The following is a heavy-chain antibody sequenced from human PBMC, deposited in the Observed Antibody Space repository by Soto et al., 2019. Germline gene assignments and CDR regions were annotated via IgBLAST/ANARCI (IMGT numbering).Heavy chain of an antibody. CDR2: ISAYNGNT. CDR3: AREDCSSTSCYLGVDY. Sequence: ASVKVSCKASGYTFTSYGISWVRQAPGQGLEWMGWISAYNGNTNYAQKLQGRVTMTTDTSTSTAYMELRSLRSDDTAVYYCAREDCSSTSCYLGVDYWGQGTLVTVSS. V-gene: IGHV1-18*01. J-gene: IGHJ4*02. D-gene: IGHD2-2*01. CDR1: GYTFTSYG.